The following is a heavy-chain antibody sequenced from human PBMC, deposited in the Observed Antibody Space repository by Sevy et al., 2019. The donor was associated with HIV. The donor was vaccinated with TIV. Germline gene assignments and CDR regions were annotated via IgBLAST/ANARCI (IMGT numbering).Heavy chain of an antibody. CDR2: ISGTGGST. D-gene: IGHD4-17*01. V-gene: IGHV3-23*01. Sequence: GGSLRLSCAASGFTFGSYAMSWVRQAPGKGLEWVSAISGTGGSTYYADSVKGRFTISRDNSKNTLYLQMHSLRAEDTAVYYCAKDTVTTHYYYYGKDVWGQGTTVTVSS. CDR3: AKDTVTTHYYYYGKDV. J-gene: IGHJ6*01. CDR1: GFTFGSYA.